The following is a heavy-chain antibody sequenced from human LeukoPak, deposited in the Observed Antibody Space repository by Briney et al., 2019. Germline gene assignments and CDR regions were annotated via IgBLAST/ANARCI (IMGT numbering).Heavy chain of an antibody. J-gene: IGHJ5*02. Sequence: SETLSLTCTVSGGSISSYYWNWLRQSPGRGLEWIGCIYSSGSTKYNPSLKSRVTISLDTSKNQFSLKLRSVTAADTAVYYCARDRKQWLRGPFDPWGQGALVTVSS. D-gene: IGHD6-19*01. V-gene: IGHV4-59*01. CDR3: ARDRKQWLRGPFDP. CDR1: GGSISSYY. CDR2: IYSSGST.